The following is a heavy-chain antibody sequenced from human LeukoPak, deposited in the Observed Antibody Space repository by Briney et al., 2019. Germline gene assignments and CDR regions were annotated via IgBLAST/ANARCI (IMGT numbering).Heavy chain of an antibody. CDR3: AKYGRSGYSSGMDV. Sequence: GGSLRLSCAASGFTSSSYAMSWVRQAPGKGLEWVSAISVSGGSTYYADSVKGRFTISRDNSKNTLYLQMNSLRAEDMAIYYCAKYGRSGYSSGMDVWGQGTTVTVSS. CDR2: ISVSGGST. J-gene: IGHJ6*02. V-gene: IGHV3-23*01. D-gene: IGHD2-15*01. CDR1: GFTSSSYA.